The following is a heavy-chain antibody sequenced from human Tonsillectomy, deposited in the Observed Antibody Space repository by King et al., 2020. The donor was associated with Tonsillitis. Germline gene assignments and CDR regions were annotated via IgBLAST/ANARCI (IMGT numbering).Heavy chain of an antibody. CDR2: IYSGGNT. CDR1: GFSVSSNY. Sequence: VQLVESGGGLIQPGGSLRLSCAASGFSVSSNYMTWVRQAPGKGLECVSVIYSGGNTYYADSVKGRFTISRDYSKNTLYLQMNSLRAEDTVVYYCAREGGSGSYYAIPWGYRGMDVWGQGTTVTVSS. V-gene: IGHV3-53*01. J-gene: IGHJ6*02. D-gene: IGHD1-26*01. CDR3: AREGGSGSYYAIPWGYRGMDV.